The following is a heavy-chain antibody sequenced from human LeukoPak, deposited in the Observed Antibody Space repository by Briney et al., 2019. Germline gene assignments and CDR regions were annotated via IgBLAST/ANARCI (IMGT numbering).Heavy chain of an antibody. D-gene: IGHD5-24*01. Sequence: GGSLRLSCAASGFTFSDYYMSWIRQAPGKGLEWVSYISSSGSTIYYADSVKGRFTISRDNAKNSLYLQMNSLRAEDTAVYYCARVGDGYKPPKLSSYYYMDVWGKGTTVTISS. CDR3: ARVGDGYKPPKLSSYYYMDV. CDR2: ISSSGSTI. CDR1: GFTFSDYY. J-gene: IGHJ6*03. V-gene: IGHV3-11*04.